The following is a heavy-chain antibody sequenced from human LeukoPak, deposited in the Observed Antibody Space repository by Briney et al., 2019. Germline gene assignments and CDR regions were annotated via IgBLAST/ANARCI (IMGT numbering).Heavy chain of an antibody. CDR3: ARRRSHDVWSA. Sequence: SETLSLTCTVSGDSINTGRYFWGWIRQPPGKGLEWIGTIFYTGSTYYNPSLRSRVTISIDTSKNRFSLSLTSVSAADTAVYFCARRRSHDVWSAWGQGTLVSVSS. D-gene: IGHD3-3*01. CDR1: GDSINTGRYF. V-gene: IGHV4-39*01. CDR2: IFYTGST. J-gene: IGHJ4*02.